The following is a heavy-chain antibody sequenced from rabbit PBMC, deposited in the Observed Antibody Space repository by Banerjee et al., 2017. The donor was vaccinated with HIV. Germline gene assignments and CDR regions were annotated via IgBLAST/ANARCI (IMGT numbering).Heavy chain of an antibody. CDR2: IDPVFDST. V-gene: IGHV1S7*01. J-gene: IGHJ4*01. D-gene: IGHD6-1*01. CDR3: ARVGYTYGDGGDGYSKWGL. CDR1: GFDFSSYY. Sequence: QLKETGGGLVQPGESLKLSCKASGFDFSSYYMSWVRQAPGKGLEWIGYIDPVFDSTFYPSWVNGRFAISSNNAQNTQYLQLNSLTAADTASYFCARVGYTYGDGGDGYSKWGLWGQGTLVTVS.